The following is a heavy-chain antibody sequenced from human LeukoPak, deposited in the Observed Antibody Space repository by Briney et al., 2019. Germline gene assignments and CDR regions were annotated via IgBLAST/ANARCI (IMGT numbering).Heavy chain of an antibody. J-gene: IGHJ5*02. V-gene: IGHV4-59*01. CDR1: GGSISSYY. CDR3: ARFWSGPLGDNWFDP. D-gene: IGHD3-3*01. CDR2: IYYSGST. Sequence: PSETLSLTCTVSGGSISSYYWSRIRQPPGKGLEWIGYIYYSGSTNYNPSLKSRVTISVDTSKNQFSLKLSSVTAADTAVYYCARFWSGPLGDNWFDPWGQGTLVTVSS.